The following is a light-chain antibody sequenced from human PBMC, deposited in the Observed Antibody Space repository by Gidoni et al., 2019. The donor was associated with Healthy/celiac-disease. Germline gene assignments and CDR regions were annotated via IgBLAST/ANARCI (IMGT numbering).Light chain of an antibody. CDR3: QQYNNWPPWT. Sequence: EIVMTQSPATLSVSPGDRATLSCRARQSVSSNLACYQQKPGQAPRLLIYGASTRATGIPARFSGSGSGTEFTLTISSLQSEDFAVYYCQQYNNWPPWTFGQGTKVEIK. J-gene: IGKJ1*01. V-gene: IGKV3-15*01. CDR1: QSVSSN. CDR2: GAS.